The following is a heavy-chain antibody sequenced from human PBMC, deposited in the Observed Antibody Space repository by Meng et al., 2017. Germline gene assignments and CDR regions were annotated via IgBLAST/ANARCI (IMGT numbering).Heavy chain of an antibody. J-gene: IGHJ4*02. CDR2: IYHSGST. CDR3: ARDGRSWD. CDR1: RGSIGSSNW. D-gene: IGHD7-27*01. Sequence: VQLQGPGPGLVTPSGSRPLTCAVSRGSIGSSNWWSWVRQPPGKGLEWIGEIYHSGSTNYTPSLKSRVTISVDKSKNQFSLKLSSVTAADTAVYYCARDGRSWDWGQGTLVTVSS. V-gene: IGHV4-4*02.